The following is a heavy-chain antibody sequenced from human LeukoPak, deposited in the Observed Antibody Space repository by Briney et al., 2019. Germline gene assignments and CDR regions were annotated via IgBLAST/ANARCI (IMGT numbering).Heavy chain of an antibody. CDR3: AKGSGYEHNYYYYMDV. D-gene: IGHD5-12*01. Sequence: ASVKVSCKASAYTFTGYYMHWVRQAPGQGLEWMGWINLKSGGTNYAQKFQGRVTMTRDTSISTAYMELSRLRSDDTAVYYCAKGSGYEHNYYYYMDVWGKGTTVTISS. CDR2: INLKSGGT. J-gene: IGHJ6*03. CDR1: AYTFTGYY. V-gene: IGHV1-2*02.